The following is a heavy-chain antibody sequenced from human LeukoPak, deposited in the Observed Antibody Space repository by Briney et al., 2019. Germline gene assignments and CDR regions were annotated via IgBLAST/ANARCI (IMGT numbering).Heavy chain of an antibody. D-gene: IGHD6-6*01. CDR1: GFTFSSYG. Sequence: GGSLRLSCAASGFTFSSYGMHWVRQAPGKGLEWVAFIRYDGSNKYYADSVKGRFTISRDNSKKTLYLQMNSLRAEDTAVYYCAKDEYSSLDYWGQGTLVTVSS. V-gene: IGHV3-30*02. CDR2: IRYDGSNK. J-gene: IGHJ4*02. CDR3: AKDEYSSLDY.